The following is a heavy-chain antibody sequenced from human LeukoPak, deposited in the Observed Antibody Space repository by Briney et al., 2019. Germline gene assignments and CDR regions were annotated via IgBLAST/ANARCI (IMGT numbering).Heavy chain of an antibody. CDR3: ARVRGGSYFRSASDY. J-gene: IGHJ4*02. Sequence: PSETLSLTCAVYGGSFSGYYWSWIRQPPGKGLEWIGEINHSGSTNYNPSLKSRVTISVDTSKNQFSLKLSSVTAADTAVYYCARVRGGSYFRSASDYWGQGTLVNVSS. V-gene: IGHV4-34*01. CDR1: GGSFSGYY. CDR2: INHSGST. D-gene: IGHD1-26*01.